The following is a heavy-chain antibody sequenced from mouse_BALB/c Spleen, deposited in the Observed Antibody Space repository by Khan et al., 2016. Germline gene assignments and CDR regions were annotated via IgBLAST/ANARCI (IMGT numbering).Heavy chain of an antibody. J-gene: IGHJ2*01. CDR2: ISYSGST. Sequence: EVQLQESGPGLVKPSQSLSLTCTVTGYSITSDYAWNWIRQFPGNKLEWMGYISYSGSTSYNPSLKSRISITRDTSKNQFFLQLNSVTTEDTATYYCASAGNYYFDYWGQGTTLTVSS. V-gene: IGHV3-2*02. D-gene: IGHD2-1*01. CDR3: ASAGNYYFDY. CDR1: GYSITSDYA.